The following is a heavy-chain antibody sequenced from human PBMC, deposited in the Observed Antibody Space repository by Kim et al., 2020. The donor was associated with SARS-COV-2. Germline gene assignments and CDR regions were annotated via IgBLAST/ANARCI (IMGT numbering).Heavy chain of an antibody. CDR3: AKAILDYYDSSDYMIHAFDV. Sequence: GGSLRLSCAASGFSSDDYAMHWVRQAPGKGLEWVSSISWNSGSIDYADSVKGRFTISRDNAKNSLYLQMNSLRAEDTALYYCAKAILDYYDSSDYMIHAFDVWGQGTMVTVSS. CDR2: ISWNSGSI. J-gene: IGHJ3*01. V-gene: IGHV3-9*02. D-gene: IGHD3-22*01. CDR1: GFSSDDYA.